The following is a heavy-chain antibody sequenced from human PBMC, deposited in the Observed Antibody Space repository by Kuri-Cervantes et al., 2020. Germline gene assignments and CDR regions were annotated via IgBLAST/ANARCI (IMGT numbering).Heavy chain of an antibody. J-gene: IGHJ4*02. D-gene: IGHD1-1*01. CDR3: TTGGRGIDY. CDR2: IRSKANNYAT. V-gene: IGHV3-73*01. CDR1: GFTFSGSA. Sequence: GESLKISCAASGFTFSGSAMHWVRQASGKGLEWVGRIRSKANNYATAYAASVKGKFTISRDDSKNTLYLQMNSLKTEDTAVYYCTTGGRGIDYWGQGTLVTVSS.